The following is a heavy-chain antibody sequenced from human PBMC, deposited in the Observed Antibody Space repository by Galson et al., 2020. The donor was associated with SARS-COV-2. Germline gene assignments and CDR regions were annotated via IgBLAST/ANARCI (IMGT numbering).Heavy chain of an antibody. J-gene: IGHJ3*02. Sequence: GGSLRLSCAASGLTFSSYAMHWVRQAPGKGLEWVAVISYDGSNKYYADSVKGRFTISRDNSKNTLYLQMNSLRAEDTAVYYCARDVQWLVDNDAFDIWGQGTMVTVSS. CDR1: GLTFSSYA. CDR3: ARDVQWLVDNDAFDI. V-gene: IGHV3-30*04. CDR2: ISYDGSNK. D-gene: IGHD6-19*01.